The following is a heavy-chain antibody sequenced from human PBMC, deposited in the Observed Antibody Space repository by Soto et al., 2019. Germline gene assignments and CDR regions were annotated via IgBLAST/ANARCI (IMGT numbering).Heavy chain of an antibody. D-gene: IGHD2-2*01. J-gene: IGHJ6*02. V-gene: IGHV1-69*01. Sequence: QVQLVQSGAEVKKPGSSVKVSCKASGGTFSSYAISWVRQAPGQGLEWMGGIIPIFGTANYAQKFQGRVTITADESTSTAYMELSSLRSDDTAVYYCARGGYCSSTSCQSYYYYGMDVWGQGTTVTVSS. CDR2: IIPIFGTA. CDR3: ARGGYCSSTSCQSYYYYGMDV. CDR1: GGTFSSYA.